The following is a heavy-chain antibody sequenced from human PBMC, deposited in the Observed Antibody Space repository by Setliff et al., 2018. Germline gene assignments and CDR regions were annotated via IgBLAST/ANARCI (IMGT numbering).Heavy chain of an antibody. Sequence: SETLSLTCSVYGESFSNNYWSWIRQPAGKGLEWIGRLHTSGSIDYNPSLKSRVTISVDTSRNQFSLRLRSVTAADTAVYFCARDNTMVGATDYWGLGTLVTVSS. J-gene: IGHJ4*02. CDR3: ARDNTMVGATDY. CDR2: LHTSGSI. CDR1: GESFSNNY. D-gene: IGHD1-26*01. V-gene: IGHV4-4*07.